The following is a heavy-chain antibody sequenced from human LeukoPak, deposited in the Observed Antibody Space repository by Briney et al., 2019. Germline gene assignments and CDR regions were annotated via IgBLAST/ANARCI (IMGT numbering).Heavy chain of an antibody. CDR3: ARIRRGYSYGMDV. CDR1: GGSISSGGYY. D-gene: IGHD5-18*01. V-gene: IGHV4-31*03. CDR2: IYYSGST. J-gene: IGHJ6*02. Sequence: TLSLTCTVSGGSISSGGYYWSWIRQHSGKGLEWIGYIYYSGSTYYNPSLKSRVTISVDTSKNQFSLKLSSMTAADTAVYYCARIRRGYSYGMDVWGQGTTVTVSS.